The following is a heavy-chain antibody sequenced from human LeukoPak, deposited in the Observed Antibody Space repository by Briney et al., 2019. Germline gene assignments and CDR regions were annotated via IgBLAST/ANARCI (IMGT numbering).Heavy chain of an antibody. CDR1: GASISNGDYY. CDR3: ARDNRYCIGGYCSNWFDP. CDR2: INSNGGA. D-gene: IGHD2-15*01. Sequence: SQTLSLTCTVSGASISNGDYYWIWIRQPVGKGLEWLGRINSNGGATYNPSLKSRVTILRDMSKNHLSLNLNSVTAADTAVYYCARDNRYCIGGYCSNWFDPWGQGTLVTASS. J-gene: IGHJ5*02. V-gene: IGHV4-61*02.